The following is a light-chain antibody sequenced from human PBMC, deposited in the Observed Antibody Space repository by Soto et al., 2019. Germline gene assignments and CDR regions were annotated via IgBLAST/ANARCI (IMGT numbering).Light chain of an antibody. CDR2: DVS. CDR1: SSDVGDYNY. J-gene: IGLJ1*01. V-gene: IGLV2-14*01. CDR3: SSYTSSTTRV. Sequence: QSVLTQPASVSGSPGQSITISCTGTSSDVGDYNYVSWYQQHPGKAPKLMIYDVSNRPSGVSNRFSGSTSGSTASLTISGLQAEDEADYYCSSYTSSTTRVFGTGTKLTVL.